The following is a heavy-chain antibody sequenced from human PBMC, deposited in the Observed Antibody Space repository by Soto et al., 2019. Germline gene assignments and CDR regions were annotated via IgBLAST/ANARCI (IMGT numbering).Heavy chain of an antibody. CDR3: ARERGSGWTFDY. J-gene: IGHJ4*02. CDR1: GFTFSTYS. D-gene: IGHD6-19*01. Sequence: EVQLVESGGDLVQPGGSLRLSCAASGFTFSTYSMNWVRQAPGKGLEWVSSISSSSTIYYADSVKGRFTISRDNVQNSLYLQMHSLRAEDTAVYYCARERGSGWTFDYWGQGTLFTFSS. CDR2: ISSSSTI. V-gene: IGHV3-48*01.